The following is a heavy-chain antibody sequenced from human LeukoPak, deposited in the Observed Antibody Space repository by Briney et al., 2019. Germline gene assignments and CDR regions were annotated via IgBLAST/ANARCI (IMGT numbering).Heavy chain of an antibody. CDR2: IIPIFGTV. CDR3: TRGGGGTANFIYRSDF. V-gene: IGHV1-69*13. CDR1: GGTFSSYA. D-gene: IGHD2-8*02. J-gene: IGHJ4*02. Sequence: SVKVSCKASGGTFSSYAISWVRQAPGQGLEWMGGIIPIFGTVNHAQKFKGRVTVTADESTGTAYMELSSLRSDDTAVYYCTRGGGGTANFIYRSDFWGQGTLVTVPS.